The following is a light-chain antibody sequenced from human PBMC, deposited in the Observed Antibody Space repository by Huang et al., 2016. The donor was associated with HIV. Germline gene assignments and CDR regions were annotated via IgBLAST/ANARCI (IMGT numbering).Light chain of an antibody. V-gene: IGKV3-11*01. CDR2: DAS. J-gene: IGKJ4*01. CDR3: QQVGT. Sequence: EIVLTQSPATVSLSPGERATLSCRASQSVSSFLAWYQQKPGQAPRLLIYDASNRVTGIPARFSGSGSGTDFTLTISSLEPEDFAVYYCQQVGTFGGGTKVEIK. CDR1: QSVSSF.